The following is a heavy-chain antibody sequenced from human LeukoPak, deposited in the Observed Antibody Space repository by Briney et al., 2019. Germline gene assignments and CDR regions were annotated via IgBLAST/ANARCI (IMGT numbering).Heavy chain of an antibody. CDR2: IWYDGSNK. CDR1: GFTFSSYG. D-gene: IGHD6-19*01. V-gene: IGHV3-33*06. J-gene: IGHJ4*02. CDR3: VNQISGWVY. Sequence: GRSLRLSCAASGFTFSSYGMHWVRQAPGKGLEWVAVIWYDGSNKYYADSVKGRFTISRDNSKNTLYLQMSSLRPEDTAVYYCVNQISGWVYWGQGTLVTVSS.